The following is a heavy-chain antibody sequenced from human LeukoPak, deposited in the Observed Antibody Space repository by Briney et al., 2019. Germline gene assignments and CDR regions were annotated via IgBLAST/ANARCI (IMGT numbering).Heavy chain of an antibody. V-gene: IGHV4-38-2*02. CDR1: GYSISSGYY. J-gene: IGHJ4*02. CDR2: IYHSGST. D-gene: IGHD1-26*01. CDR3: AKSGGYGLDY. Sequence: SETLSLTCTVSGYSISSGYYWGWIRQPPGKGLEWIGSIYHSGSTYYNASLQSRVTISIETSKNQISLRLNSVTAADTAIYYCAKSGGYGLDYWGQGTLVTVSS.